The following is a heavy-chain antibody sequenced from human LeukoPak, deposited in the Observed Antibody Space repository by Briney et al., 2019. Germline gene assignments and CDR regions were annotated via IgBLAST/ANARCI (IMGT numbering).Heavy chain of an antibody. CDR3: AREGRSSSPMDY. CDR2: IYPGDSDT. CDR1: GYSLNTFW. Sequence: GESLKISCKGSGYSLNTFWIGWVRQMPGKGLEWMGIIYPGDSDTRYSPSFQGQVTISADKSLSTAYLQWGSLKASDAAMYYCAREGRSSSPMDYWGQGTLVTVSS. V-gene: IGHV5-51*01. J-gene: IGHJ4*02. D-gene: IGHD6-6*01.